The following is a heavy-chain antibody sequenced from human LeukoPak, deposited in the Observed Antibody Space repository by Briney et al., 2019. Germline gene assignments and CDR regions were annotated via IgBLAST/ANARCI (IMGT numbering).Heavy chain of an antibody. Sequence: GGSLRLSCAASGFTFTTYWINWVRQAPGKGLEWVAVINQDGSEKYYVDSVKGRFTISRDNAKNSLYLQMNSLRAEDTAVYYCARDFRNAGDYWGQGTLVTISS. D-gene: IGHD1-14*01. CDR1: GFTFTTYW. CDR2: INQDGSEK. CDR3: ARDFRNAGDY. J-gene: IGHJ4*02. V-gene: IGHV3-7*01.